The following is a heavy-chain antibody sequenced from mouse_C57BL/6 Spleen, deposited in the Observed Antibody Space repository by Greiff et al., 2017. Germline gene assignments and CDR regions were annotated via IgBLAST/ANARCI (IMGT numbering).Heavy chain of an antibody. CDR1: GFSLTSYG. D-gene: IGHD2-4*01. V-gene: IGHV2-2*01. CDR2: IWSGGST. J-gene: IGHJ1*03. Sequence: VKLMESGPGLVQPSQSLSITCTVSGFSLTSYGVHWVRQSPGKGLEWLGVIWSGGSTDYNAAFISRLSISKDNSKSQVFFKMNSLQADDTSIYYCARNLAHYDNAWYFNVWGTETTVTVSS. CDR3: ARNLAHYDNAWYFNV.